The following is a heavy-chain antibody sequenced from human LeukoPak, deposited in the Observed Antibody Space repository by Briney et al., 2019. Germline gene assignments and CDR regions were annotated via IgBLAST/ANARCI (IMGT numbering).Heavy chain of an antibody. CDR3: ARVPITIFGVVPYYYYGMDV. D-gene: IGHD3-3*01. CDR2: INAGNGNT. V-gene: IGHV1-3*01. Sequence: ASVTVSCKASGYTFTSYAMHWVRQAPGQRLEWMGWINAGNGNTKYSQKFQGRVTITRDTSASTAYMELSSLRSEDTAVYYCARVPITIFGVVPYYYYGMDVWGQGTTVTVSS. J-gene: IGHJ6*02. CDR1: GYTFTSYA.